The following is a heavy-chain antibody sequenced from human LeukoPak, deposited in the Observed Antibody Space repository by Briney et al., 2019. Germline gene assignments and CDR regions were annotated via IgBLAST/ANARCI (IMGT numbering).Heavy chain of an antibody. CDR3: AKVKEVPYDY. CDR1: GFTFRSYG. D-gene: IGHD1-1*01. CDR2: ISYDGSNK. V-gene: IGHV3-30*18. Sequence: PGGSVRLSCAASGFTFRSYGMHWVRQAPGKGLEWVAVISYDGSNKYYADSVKGRFTISRDNSKNTLYLQMNSLRAEDTAVYYCAKVKEVPYDYWGQGTLVTVSS. J-gene: IGHJ4*02.